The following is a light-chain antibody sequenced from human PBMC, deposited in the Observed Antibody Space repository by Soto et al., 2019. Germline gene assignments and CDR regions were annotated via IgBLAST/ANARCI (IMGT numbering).Light chain of an antibody. CDR1: QSISSGH. CDR2: GVS. CDR3: QHYDRPPT. V-gene: IGKV3-20*01. J-gene: IGKJ5*01. Sequence: EIVLTQSPGTLSLSPGERATLSCRASQSISSGHLAWYQQKPGQAPRLLIYGVSRRATGIPDRFSGSGSGTDFTLTISRLEPEDFAVYSCQHYDRPPTFGQGTRLDIK.